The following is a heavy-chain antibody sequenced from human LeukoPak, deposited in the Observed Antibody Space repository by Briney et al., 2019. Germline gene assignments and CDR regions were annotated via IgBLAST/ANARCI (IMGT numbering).Heavy chain of an antibody. J-gene: IGHJ5*02. CDR2: IYYSGDT. CDR3: ARTILPRWWFDP. Sequence: SETLSLTCTVSGGFISNSNYYWGWIRQSPGKGLEWIGSIYYSGDTYYNPSLKGRVTISVDTSENQFSLILSSVTAADTAVYYCARTILPRWWFDPWGQGTLVTVSS. CDR1: GGFISNSNYY. V-gene: IGHV4-39*01. D-gene: IGHD2-21*01.